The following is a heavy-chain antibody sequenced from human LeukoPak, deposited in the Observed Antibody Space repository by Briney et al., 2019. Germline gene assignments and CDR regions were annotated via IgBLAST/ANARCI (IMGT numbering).Heavy chain of an antibody. V-gene: IGHV3-33*08. CDR3: ARGLFVVVPAAIVSDFDY. CDR1: GFSFSTQR. D-gene: IGHD2-2*01. Sequence: GGSLRLSCAASGFSFSTQRMHWVRQAPGKGLEWVAVIWYDGSNKYYADSVKGRFTISRDNSKNTLYLRMNSLRAEDTAVYYCARGLFVVVPAAIVSDFDYWGQGALVTVSS. J-gene: IGHJ4*02. CDR2: IWYDGSNK.